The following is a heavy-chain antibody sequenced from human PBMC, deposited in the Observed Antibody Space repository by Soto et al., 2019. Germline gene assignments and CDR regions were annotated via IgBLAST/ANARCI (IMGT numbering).Heavy chain of an antibody. Sequence: QVQLVQSGAEVKKPGSSVKVSCKASGGTFSSYTISWVRQAPGQGLEWMGRIIPILGIANYAQKFQGRVTITADKSTSTAYIELSSLRSEDTAVYYYANPVTTDGSWGQGTLVTVSS. CDR3: ANPVTTDGS. V-gene: IGHV1-69*02. CDR2: IIPILGIA. D-gene: IGHD4-17*01. CDR1: GGTFSSYT. J-gene: IGHJ4*02.